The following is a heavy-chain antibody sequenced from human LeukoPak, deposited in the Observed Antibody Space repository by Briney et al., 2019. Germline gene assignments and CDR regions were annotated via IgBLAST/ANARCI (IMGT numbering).Heavy chain of an antibody. Sequence: GGSLRLSCAASGFTFSSYGMHWVRQAPGKGLEWVAFIRYDGSNKYYADSVKGRFTISRDNSKNTLYLQMNSLRADDTAVYYCARSAGGSDHYYYYYYMDVWGKGTTVTVSS. CDR3: ARSAGGSDHYYYYYYMDV. CDR2: IRYDGSNK. D-gene: IGHD1-26*01. CDR1: GFTFSSYG. J-gene: IGHJ6*03. V-gene: IGHV3-30*02.